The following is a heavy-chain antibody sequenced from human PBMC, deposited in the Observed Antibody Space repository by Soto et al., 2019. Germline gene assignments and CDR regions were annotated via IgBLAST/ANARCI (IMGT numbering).Heavy chain of an antibody. CDR2: IYWDDDK. CDR1: GFSLSTSRVA. V-gene: IGHV2-5*02. CDR3: AHPSGPRPGLYYFDY. Sequence: QITLKESGPTLVKPTQTLTLTCTFSGFSLSTSRVAVGWIRQPPGKALEWLALIYWDDDKRYSPSLKSRLTITKDTSKNQVVLTMTNMDPVDTATYYCAHPSGPRPGLYYFDYWGQGTLVTVSS. J-gene: IGHJ4*02. D-gene: IGHD6-6*01.